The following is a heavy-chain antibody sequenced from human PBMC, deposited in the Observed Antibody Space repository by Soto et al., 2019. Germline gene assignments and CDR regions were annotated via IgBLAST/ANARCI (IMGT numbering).Heavy chain of an antibody. CDR2: INPNSGDT. Sequence: ASVKVSCKASGYIFTGYHVHWVREAPGRGLEWMGWINPNSGDTEYAQNFQGRVTMTRDTSFNLVYMEMSGLMSDDTAVYYCARDARGTRGFDEMDIWGQGTTVTVSS. D-gene: IGHD3-9*01. CDR3: ARDARGTRGFDEMDI. V-gene: IGHV1-2*02. CDR1: GYIFTGYH. J-gene: IGHJ6*02.